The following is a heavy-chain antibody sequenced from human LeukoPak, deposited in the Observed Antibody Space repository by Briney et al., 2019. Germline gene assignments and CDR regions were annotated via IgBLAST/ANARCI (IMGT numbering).Heavy chain of an antibody. CDR3: AKTQSPVYSSGSYCLGY. CDR1: GFTFSNAW. CDR2: ISSSGSST. J-gene: IGHJ4*02. Sequence: GRSLRLSCAASGFTFSNAWMSWVRQAPGKGLEWVSYISSSGSSTYYADSVKGRFTISRDNSKNTLYLQMNSLGAEDTAVYYCAKTQSPVYSSGSYCLGYWGQGTLVTVSS. D-gene: IGHD3-10*01. V-gene: IGHV3-11*01.